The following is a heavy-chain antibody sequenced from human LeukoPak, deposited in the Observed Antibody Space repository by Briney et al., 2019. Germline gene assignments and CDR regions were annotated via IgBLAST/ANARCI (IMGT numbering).Heavy chain of an antibody. J-gene: IGHJ6*03. CDR3: ARDHTQNFYWGESLYYYMDV. D-gene: IGHD7-27*01. CDR1: GFTFSSYW. Sequence: GGSLRLSRAASGFTFSSYWMSWVRQAPGKGLEWVANIKQDGSEINYVDSVKGRFTISRDNAKNSLYLQMNSLRAEDTAVYYCARDHTQNFYWGESLYYYMDVWGKGTTVTVSS. CDR2: IKQDGSEI. V-gene: IGHV3-7*01.